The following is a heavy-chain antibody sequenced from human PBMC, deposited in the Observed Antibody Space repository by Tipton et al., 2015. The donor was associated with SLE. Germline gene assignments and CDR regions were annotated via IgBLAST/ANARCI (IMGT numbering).Heavy chain of an antibody. D-gene: IGHD3-16*02. CDR3: ARDRRHGVYDYVWGSYPDAFDI. CDR1: GGSISSGDYY. Sequence: TLSLTCTVSGGSISSGDYYWSWIRQPPGKGLEWIGYIYYSGSTYYNPSLRSRVTISVDTSKNQFSLKLSSVTAADTAVYYCARDRRHGVYDYVWGSYPDAFDIWGQATMVTVSS. V-gene: IGHV4-30-4*01. J-gene: IGHJ3*02. CDR2: IYYSGST.